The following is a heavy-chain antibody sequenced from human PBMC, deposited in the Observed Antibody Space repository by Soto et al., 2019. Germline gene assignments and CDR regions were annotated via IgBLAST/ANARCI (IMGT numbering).Heavy chain of an antibody. CDR1: GFTFNVYA. V-gene: IGHV3-23*01. Sequence: PGGSLRLSCAASGFTFNVYAMSWVRQPPGKGLEWVSTISGSGGSTYYADSVKGRFTISRDNSKNTLYLQMNSLRAEDTAVYYCAKPLTTGYYFPFDYWGQGTLVTVSS. D-gene: IGHD3-9*01. J-gene: IGHJ4*02. CDR2: ISGSGGST. CDR3: AKPLTTGYYFPFDY.